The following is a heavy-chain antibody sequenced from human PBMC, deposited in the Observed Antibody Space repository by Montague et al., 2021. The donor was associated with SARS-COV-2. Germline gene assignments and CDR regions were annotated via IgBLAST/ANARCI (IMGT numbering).Heavy chain of an antibody. CDR3: ARAARYRSCWYAGLDY. CDR2: INYSGST. CDR1: GDSITNYY. J-gene: IGHJ4*02. Sequence: SETLSLTCTVSGDSITNYYWSWIRQPPGKGLEWIGYINYSGSTHYNPSLQSRVTLSLDTSKNQFSLRLTSVTAADTAMYFCARAARYRSCWYAGLDYWGQGTLVTVSS. D-gene: IGHD6-13*01. V-gene: IGHV4-59*01.